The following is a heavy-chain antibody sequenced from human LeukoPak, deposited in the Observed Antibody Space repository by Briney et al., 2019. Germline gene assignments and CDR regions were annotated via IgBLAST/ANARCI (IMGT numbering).Heavy chain of an antibody. CDR3: ARGQATLDY. CDR1: GGSISSYY. V-gene: IGHV4-59*01. CDR2: IYYSGST. J-gene: IGHJ4*02. Sequence: TSETLSLTCTVSGGSISSYYWSWIRQPPGKGLEWIGYIYYSGSTNYNPSLKSRVTISVDTSKNQFSLKLSSVTAADTAVYYCARGQATLDYWGQGTLVTASS.